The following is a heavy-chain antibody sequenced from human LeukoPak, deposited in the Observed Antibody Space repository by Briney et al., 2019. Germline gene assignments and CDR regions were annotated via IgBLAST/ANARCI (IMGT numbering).Heavy chain of an antibody. V-gene: IGHV3-23*01. J-gene: IGHJ4*02. CDR2: ISGSGDNP. CDR3: AKILGSYWTPGYDY. Sequence: GGSLRLSCAASGFTFSSYAMSWVRQAPGKGLEWVSAISGSGDNPYYADSVKGRFTISRGNSKNTLYLQMNSLRAEDTALYYCAKILGSYWTPGYDYWGQGTLVTVSS. CDR1: GFTFSSYA. D-gene: IGHD1-26*01.